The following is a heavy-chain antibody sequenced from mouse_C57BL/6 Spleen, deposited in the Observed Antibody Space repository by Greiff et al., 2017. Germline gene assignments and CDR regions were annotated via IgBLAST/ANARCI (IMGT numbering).Heavy chain of an antibody. D-gene: IGHD2-10*01. Sequence: EVMLVESGGGLVQPKGSLKLSCAASGFSFNTYAMNWVRQAPGKGLEWVARIRSKSNNYATYYADSVKDRFTISREDSESMLYLQMNNLKTEDTAVYDCVREDPLPDAMDYWGQGTSVTVSS. CDR3: VREDPLPDAMDY. V-gene: IGHV10-1*01. CDR2: IRSKSNNYAT. CDR1: GFSFNTYA. J-gene: IGHJ4*01.